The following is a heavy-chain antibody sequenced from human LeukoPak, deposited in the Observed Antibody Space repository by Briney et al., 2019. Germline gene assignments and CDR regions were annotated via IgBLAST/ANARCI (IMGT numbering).Heavy chain of an antibody. J-gene: IGHJ4*02. D-gene: IGHD5-24*01. CDR1: GGSLSSHY. CDR2: IYYSGST. V-gene: IGHV4-59*11. CDR3: ARGPGMATIKD. Sequence: SETLSLTCIVSGGSLSSHYWSWIRQPPGKGLECIGNIYYSGSTNYNPSLKSRVTISIDTSKNQFSLKLSSVTAADTAVYYCARGPGMATIKDWGQGTLVTVSS.